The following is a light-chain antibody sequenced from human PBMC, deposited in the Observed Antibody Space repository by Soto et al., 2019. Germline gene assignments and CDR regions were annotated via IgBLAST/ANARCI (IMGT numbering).Light chain of an antibody. J-gene: IGKJ5*01. CDR2: GDS. CDR1: ESVRSSY. V-gene: IGKV3-20*01. Sequence: EIVLTQSPVTLSLSSGERATLSCRASESVRSSYLAWYQQRPGQAPRLLIYGDSNRATGIPDRFSGSGSGTDFTLTISRLEPEDFAVYYCQEYSSSRTFGQGTRLEIK. CDR3: QEYSSSRT.